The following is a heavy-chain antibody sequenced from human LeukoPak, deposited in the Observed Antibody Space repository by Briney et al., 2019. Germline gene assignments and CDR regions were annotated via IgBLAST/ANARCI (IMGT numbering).Heavy chain of an antibody. J-gene: IGHJ4*02. CDR3: AKGAAMVPFEY. Sequence: GGSLRLSCAASGFTFGSYAMNWLRQAPGKGVEWVSSISSGSSFIYYADSVKGRFTISRDNSKNTLYSQMNSLRAEDTAVYYGAKGAAMVPFEYCGQGTLVTVSS. CDR2: ISSGSSFI. D-gene: IGHD5-18*01. V-gene: IGHV3-21*01. CDR1: GFTFGSYA.